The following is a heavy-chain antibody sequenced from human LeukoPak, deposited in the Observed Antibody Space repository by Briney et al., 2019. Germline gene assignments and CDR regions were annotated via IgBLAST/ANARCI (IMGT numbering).Heavy chain of an antibody. J-gene: IGHJ4*02. CDR3: ARAPGYCSSTSCEPVDY. CDR1: GGSMSPYH. CDR2: IYYSGST. V-gene: IGHV4-59*12. Sequence: SETLSLTCTVSGGSMSPYHWGWIRQPPGKGLEWTGYIYYSGSTNYNPSLNSRVTISVDTSKNQFSLRLSSVTAADTAVYYCARAPGYCSSTSCEPVDYWGQGTLVTVSS. D-gene: IGHD2-2*01.